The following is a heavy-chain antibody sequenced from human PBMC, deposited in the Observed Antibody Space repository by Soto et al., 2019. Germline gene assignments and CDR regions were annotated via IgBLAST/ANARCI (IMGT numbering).Heavy chain of an antibody. V-gene: IGHV3-30-3*01. D-gene: IGHD4-17*01. J-gene: IGHJ6*02. CDR1: GFTFSSYA. Sequence: PGGSLRLSCAASGFTFSSYAMHWVRQAPGKGLEWVAVISYDGSNKYYADSVKGRFTISRDNSKNTLYLQMNSLRAEDTAVYYCARSTTVTPPYYYCGMDVWGQGTTVTVSS. CDR3: ARSTTVTPPYYYCGMDV. CDR2: ISYDGSNK.